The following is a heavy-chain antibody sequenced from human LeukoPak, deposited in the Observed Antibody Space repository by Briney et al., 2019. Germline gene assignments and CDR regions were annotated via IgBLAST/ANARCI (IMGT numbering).Heavy chain of an antibody. Sequence: GASLRLSCAVSGFSLSRYAMSWVRKAPGKGLEWVLAISDSGGSTYYADSVKGRFTISRDNSRNTLYLQMNTLRAEDTAVYYCAKCRGSSWSDYFDYWGQGTLVTVSS. D-gene: IGHD6-13*01. CDR3: AKCRGSSWSDYFDY. CDR1: GFSLSRYA. V-gene: IGHV3-23*01. J-gene: IGHJ4*02. CDR2: ISDSGGST.